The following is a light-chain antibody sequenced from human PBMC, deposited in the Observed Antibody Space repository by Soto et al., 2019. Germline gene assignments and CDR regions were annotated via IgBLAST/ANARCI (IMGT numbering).Light chain of an antibody. CDR2: AAS. V-gene: IGKV3-11*01. CDR1: QDILTY. J-gene: IGKJ1*01. CDR3: QQRRDWPRT. Sequence: EIVLTQSPATLSLSPGEGATLSCRASQDILTYLVWYQHKPGQAPRLLIYAASNRATGIPARFSGSGSGTDFTLTIRSLEPEDFAVYYCQQRRDWPRTFGQGTKVEIK.